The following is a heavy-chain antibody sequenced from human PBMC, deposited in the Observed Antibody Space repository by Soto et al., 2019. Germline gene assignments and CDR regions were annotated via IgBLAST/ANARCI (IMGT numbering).Heavy chain of an antibody. Sequence: GASVKVSCKASGYTFTGYYMHWVRQAPGQGLEWMGWINPNSGGTNYAQKFQGWVTMTRDTSISTAYMELSRLRSDDTAVYYCARASSRYCSGGSCYLDYWGQGTLVTVSS. CDR3: ARASSRYCSGGSCYLDY. CDR2: INPNSGGT. J-gene: IGHJ4*02. CDR1: GYTFTGYY. V-gene: IGHV1-2*04. D-gene: IGHD2-15*01.